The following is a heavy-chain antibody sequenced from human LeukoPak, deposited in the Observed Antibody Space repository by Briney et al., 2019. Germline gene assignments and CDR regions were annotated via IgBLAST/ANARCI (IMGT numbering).Heavy chain of an antibody. D-gene: IGHD1-1*01. V-gene: IGHV3-74*01. Sequence: QPGGPLRLSCVASGFSFSNYWMYWGRQAPGKGLVWVSRINSDGSYTDYADSAKGRFTISRDNAKDTLYLQMNSLRADDTAVYYCARADNWQSGGAWGQGTLVTVSS. CDR2: INSDGSYT. J-gene: IGHJ5*02. CDR3: ARADNWQSGGA. CDR1: GFSFSNYW.